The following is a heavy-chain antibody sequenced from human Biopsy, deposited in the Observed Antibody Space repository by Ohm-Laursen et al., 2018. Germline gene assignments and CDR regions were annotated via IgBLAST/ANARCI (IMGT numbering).Heavy chain of an antibody. Sequence: SETLSLTWAVSGGSISGSSWSWIRQAPGKGLEWIGYISYSRDTNYNPSLKSRITISVGTSKNQFSLKLTSVTAADTAVYYCAKHGSGWTGDDAFHIWGQGTMVTVSS. CDR1: GGSISGSS. CDR2: ISYSRDT. D-gene: IGHD6-19*01. J-gene: IGHJ3*02. V-gene: IGHV4-59*08. CDR3: AKHGSGWTGDDAFHI.